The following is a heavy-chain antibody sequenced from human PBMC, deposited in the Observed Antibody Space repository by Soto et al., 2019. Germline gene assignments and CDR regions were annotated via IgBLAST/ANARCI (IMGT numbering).Heavy chain of an antibody. V-gene: IGHV3-33*01. CDR1: GFTFSSYG. D-gene: IGHD3-16*02. CDR3: ARDYVWGSYRTQEGGYGMDV. J-gene: IGHJ6*02. Sequence: QVQLVESGGGVVQPGRSLRLSCAASGFTFSSYGMHWVRQAPGKGLEWVAVIWYDGSNKYYADSVKGRFTISRDNSKNTLYLQMNSVRAEDTAVYYCARDYVWGSYRTQEGGYGMDVWGQGTTVTVSS. CDR2: IWYDGSNK.